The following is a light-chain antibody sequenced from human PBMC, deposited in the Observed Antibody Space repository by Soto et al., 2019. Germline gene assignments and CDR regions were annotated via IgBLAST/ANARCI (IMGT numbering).Light chain of an antibody. J-gene: IGLJ1*01. CDR1: SSDVGSYNL. Sequence: QSALTQPASVSGSPGQSITISCTGTSSDVGSYNLVSWYQQHPGKAPKLMIYEGSKRPSGVSNRFSGSKSGNTASLTISGLQAQDEPDYYSWSYAGSSTFFFVFGTGTKLTVL. CDR3: WSYAGSSTFFFV. V-gene: IGLV2-23*03. CDR2: EGS.